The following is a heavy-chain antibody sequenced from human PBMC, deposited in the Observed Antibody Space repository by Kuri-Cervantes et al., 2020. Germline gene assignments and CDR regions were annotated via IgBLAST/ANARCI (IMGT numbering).Heavy chain of an antibody. V-gene: IGHV1-8*01. CDR1: GYTFTSYD. Sequence: ASVKVSCKASGYTFTSYDINWVRQATGQGLEWMGWMNPNSGNTGYAQKLQGGVTMTTDTSTSTAYMELRSLRSDDTAVYYCARQFYGSGPFDPWGQGTLVTVSS. CDR3: ARQFYGSGPFDP. CDR2: MNPNSGNT. D-gene: IGHD3-10*01. J-gene: IGHJ5*02.